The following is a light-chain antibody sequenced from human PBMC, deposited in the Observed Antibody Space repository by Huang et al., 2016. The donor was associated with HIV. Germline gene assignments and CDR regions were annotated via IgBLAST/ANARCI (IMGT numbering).Light chain of an antibody. V-gene: IGKV1-39*01. CDR3: QQSYDART. CDR2: GAS. J-gene: IGKJ1*01. CDR1: KSISSH. Sequence: DIQMTQSPSFLSASIGDRVTITCRASKSISSHLNWYQQKPGKAPKLLIYGASKLQTGVPSSCSGSGAGTDFPLVISSLQPEDFATYYCQQSYDARTFGQGTKVEI.